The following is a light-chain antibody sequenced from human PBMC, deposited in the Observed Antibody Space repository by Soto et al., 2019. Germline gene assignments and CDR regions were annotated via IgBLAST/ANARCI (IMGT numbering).Light chain of an antibody. J-gene: IGKJ1*01. CDR1: QSLGGN. CDR3: QQYRNWPPWT. V-gene: IGKV3-15*01. CDR2: RAS. Sequence: EVVMKQSTATLAVYPGDTATLSCRASQSLGGNLAWYQQKPGQAPRLLIFRASSRATGVPARFSASGSGTEFTLTISGLQSEDFAVYYCQQYRNWPPWTFGPGTKVDIK.